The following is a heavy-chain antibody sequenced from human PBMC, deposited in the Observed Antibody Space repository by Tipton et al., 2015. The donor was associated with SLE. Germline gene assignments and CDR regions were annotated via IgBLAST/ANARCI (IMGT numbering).Heavy chain of an antibody. CDR2: IYYSGTT. CDR3: ARGDFWSGLDY. D-gene: IGHD3-3*01. J-gene: IGHJ4*02. Sequence: TLSLTCNVFGGSISSGGYYWSWIHQHPGKGLEWIGYIYYSGTTSYNSSLKSRVTISVDSAKNQFSLKVSSVTAADTAVYFCARGDFWSGLDYWGQGALVTVSS. CDR1: GGSISSGGYY. V-gene: IGHV4-61*08.